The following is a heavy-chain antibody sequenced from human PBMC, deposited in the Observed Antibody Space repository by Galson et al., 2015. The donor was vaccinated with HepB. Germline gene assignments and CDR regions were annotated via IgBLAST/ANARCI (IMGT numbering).Heavy chain of an antibody. J-gene: IGHJ4*02. V-gene: IGHV3-53*04. CDR3: ARIGNEVSFDY. CDR1: GFSVSTNY. CDR2: IYSGDNR. Sequence: LRLSCAASGFSVSTNYMTWVRQAPGKGLEWLSVIYSGDNRYYADSVKGRFTISRHNSTNTVYLQMTSLRAEDTAVYYCARIGNEVSFDYWGQGTLVTVSS. D-gene: IGHD1-1*01.